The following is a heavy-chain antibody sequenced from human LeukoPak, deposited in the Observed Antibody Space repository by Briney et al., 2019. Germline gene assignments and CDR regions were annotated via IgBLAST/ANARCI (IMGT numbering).Heavy chain of an antibody. J-gene: IGHJ4*02. V-gene: IGHV1-2*02. Sequence: ASVKVSCKTSGYTFTVHFMYWVRQTPGQGLEWMGWINPNTGGTNYAQKFQGRVTMTRDTSSGTAYMELTRLTSDDTAVYYCARGGVPGQQLDYWGPGTLVTVSS. CDR2: INPNTGGT. CDR3: ARGGVPGQQLDY. D-gene: IGHD6-13*01. CDR1: GYTFTVHF.